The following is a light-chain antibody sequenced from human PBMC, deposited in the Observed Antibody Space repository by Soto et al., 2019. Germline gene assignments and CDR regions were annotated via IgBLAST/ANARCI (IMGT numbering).Light chain of an antibody. CDR1: NYNIKKNL. CDR3: GTWDSSLREVV. CDR2: KNN. Sequence: QSVLTQPPSASGTPGQTVTISCSGSNYNIKKNLAYWYQQLPGTAPKLLIYKNNHRPSGVPDRFSGSKSGTSATLGITGLQTGDEADYYCGTWDSSLREVVFGGGTQLTVL. J-gene: IGLJ2*01. V-gene: IGLV1-47*01.